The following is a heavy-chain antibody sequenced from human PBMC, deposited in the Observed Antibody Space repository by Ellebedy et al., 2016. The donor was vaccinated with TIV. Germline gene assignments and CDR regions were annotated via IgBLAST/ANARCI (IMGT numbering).Heavy chain of an antibody. CDR3: ARGTRSADRRFDS. J-gene: IGHJ4*02. CDR2: VIHSGVT. Sequence: MPSETLSLTCAVYGGSFSGHYWNWIRQSPGRGLEWIGEVIHSGVTTYNPSLKGRVTVSVDTSKNQFSLNLTSVTAADTALYYCARGTRSADRRFDSWGQGTLVTVSS. V-gene: IGHV4-34*01. CDR1: GGSFSGHY.